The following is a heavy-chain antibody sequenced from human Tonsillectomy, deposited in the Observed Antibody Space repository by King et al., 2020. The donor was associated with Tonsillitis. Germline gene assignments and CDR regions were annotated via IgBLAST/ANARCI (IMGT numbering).Heavy chain of an antibody. D-gene: IGHD3-10*01. CDR2: ISYDGSDK. Sequence: VQLVESGGGVVQPGRSLRLSCAVSGLTFRSYGMHWVRQAPGKGLEWVTVISYDGSDKYYADSVKGRFTISRDNYKNTLFLQMNRLRAEDTAVYYCAKVGSMVRGVIIAERYYYGMDVWGQGTTVTVSS. CDR1: GLTFRSYG. J-gene: IGHJ6*02. V-gene: IGHV3-30*18. CDR3: AKVGSMVRGVIIAERYYYGMDV.